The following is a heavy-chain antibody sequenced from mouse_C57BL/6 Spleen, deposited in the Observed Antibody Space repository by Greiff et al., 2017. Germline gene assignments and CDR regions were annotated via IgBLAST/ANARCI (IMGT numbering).Heavy chain of an antibody. J-gene: IGHJ2*01. CDR3: AREGGYSYYFDY. CDR2: INPSNGGT. V-gene: IGHV1-53*01. CDR1: GYTFTSYW. Sequence: QVQLQHPGTELVKPGASVKLSCKASGYTFTSYWMHWVKQRPGQGLEWIGKINPSNGGTNYNEKFKSKATLTVDKSSSTAYMQLSSLTSEDAAVYYCAREGGYSYYFDYWGQGTTLTVSS. D-gene: IGHD2-3*01.